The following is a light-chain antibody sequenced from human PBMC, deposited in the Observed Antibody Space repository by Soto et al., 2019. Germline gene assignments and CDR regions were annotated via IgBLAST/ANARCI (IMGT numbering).Light chain of an antibody. V-gene: IGLV1-47*01. J-gene: IGLJ2*01. CDR3: AAWDDSLSGVV. CDR1: SSNIGSNY. Sequence: QSVVTQPPSASGTPGQRVTISCSGSSSNIGSNYVYWYQQLPGTAPKLLMYRNNQRPSGVPDRFSGSKSGTSASLAISGLRSEDEADYHCAAWDDSLSGVVFGGGTKVTVL. CDR2: RNN.